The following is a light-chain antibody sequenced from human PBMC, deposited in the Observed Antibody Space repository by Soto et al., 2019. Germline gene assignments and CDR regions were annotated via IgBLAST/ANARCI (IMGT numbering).Light chain of an antibody. CDR3: QHYNSYSEA. Sequence: DIQMTQSPSTLSGSVGDRVTITCRASQTISSWLAWYQQKPGKAPKLLIYKASTLKSGAPSRFSDSGSGTEFTLTISSLQPDDFATYYCQHYNSYSEAFGQGTKVDIK. V-gene: IGKV1-5*03. J-gene: IGKJ1*01. CDR2: KAS. CDR1: QTISSW.